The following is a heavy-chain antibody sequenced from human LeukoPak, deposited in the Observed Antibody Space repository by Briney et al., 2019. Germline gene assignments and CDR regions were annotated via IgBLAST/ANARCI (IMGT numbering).Heavy chain of an antibody. D-gene: IGHD1-1*01. J-gene: IGHJ1*01. CDR1: GYIFTGYY. V-gene: IGHV1-2*02. CDR3: AKEVHRVSQN. Sequence: ASVKASCKASGYIFTGYYMHWVRQAPGQGLEWMGWINPNTGGANYAQKFQGRVTMTRDTSISTAYMELSGLTSDDTGMYYCAKEVHRVSQNWGQGTLVTVSS. CDR2: INPNTGGA.